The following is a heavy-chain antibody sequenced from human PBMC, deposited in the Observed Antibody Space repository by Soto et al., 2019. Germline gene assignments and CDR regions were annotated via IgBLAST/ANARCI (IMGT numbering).Heavy chain of an antibody. CDR1: GFTFSSYW. CDR3: ARADYDILTGYYDY. D-gene: IGHD3-9*01. CDR2: IKQDGSEK. Sequence: GGSLRLSCAASGFTFSSYWMSWVRQAPGKGLEWVANIKQDGSEKYYVDSVEGRFTISRDNAKNSLYLQMNSLRAEDTAVYYCARADYDILTGYYDYWGQGTLVTVSS. V-gene: IGHV3-7*01. J-gene: IGHJ4*02.